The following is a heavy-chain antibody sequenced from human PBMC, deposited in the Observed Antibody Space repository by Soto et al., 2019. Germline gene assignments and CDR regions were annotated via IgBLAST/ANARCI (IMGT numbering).Heavy chain of an antibody. V-gene: IGHV3-74*01. CDR2: IYNDGTYS. CDR1: GFIFKMYW. Sequence: LRLSCAASGFIFKMYWMHWVRQGPGKGLVWISRIYNDGTYSDYADSVRGRFTISRDNVNDTLYLQMNNLRAEDSGLYYCTRGPRPISTGTGAYWGQGTQVTVSS. D-gene: IGHD3-10*01. CDR3: TRGPRPISTGTGAY. J-gene: IGHJ4*02.